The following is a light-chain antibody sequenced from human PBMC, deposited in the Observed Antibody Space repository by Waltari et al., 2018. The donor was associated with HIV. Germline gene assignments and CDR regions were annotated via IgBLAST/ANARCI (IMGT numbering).Light chain of an antibody. J-gene: IGLJ3*02. CDR1: SSNIGRNT. CDR3: ATWDDSLNGRV. V-gene: IGLV1-44*01. Sequence: QSMLTQPPSASGTPGQRVTIPCSGSSSNIGRNTVNWYQQLPGTAPKLLIYSSNHRPSGVPDRFSGSKSGTSASLAISGLQSEDEADYYCATWDDSLNGRVFGGGTKLTVL. CDR2: SSN.